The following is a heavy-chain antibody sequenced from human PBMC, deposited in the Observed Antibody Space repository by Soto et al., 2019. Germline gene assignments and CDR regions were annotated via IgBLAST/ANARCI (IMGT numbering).Heavy chain of an antibody. D-gene: IGHD3-16*02. Sequence: ASVKVSCKASGYTFTGYDINWVRQAPGQGLEWMGWISAYNGNTNYAQKLQGRVTMTTDTSTSTAYMELRSLRSNDTAEYYCARLSIGRWPLDYGMDVCGQGTTVTVSS. CDR3: ARLSIGRWPLDYGMDV. J-gene: IGHJ6*02. CDR2: ISAYNGNT. CDR1: GYTFTGYD. V-gene: IGHV1-18*01.